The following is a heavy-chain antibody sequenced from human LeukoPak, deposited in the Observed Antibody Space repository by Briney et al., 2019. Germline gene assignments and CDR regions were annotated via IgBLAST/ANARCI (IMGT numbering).Heavy chain of an antibody. CDR1: GFTFSSYS. V-gene: IGHV3-48*01. CDR2: ISSSSSTI. D-gene: IGHD3-10*01. CDR3: ARDLEYYYGSGTYRHDY. Sequence: PGGSLRLYCAASGFTFSSYSMNWVRQAPGKGLEWVSYISSSSSTIYYADSVKGRFTISRDNAKNSLYLQMNSLRAEDTAVYYCARDLEYYYGSGTYRHDYWGQGTLVTVSS. J-gene: IGHJ4*02.